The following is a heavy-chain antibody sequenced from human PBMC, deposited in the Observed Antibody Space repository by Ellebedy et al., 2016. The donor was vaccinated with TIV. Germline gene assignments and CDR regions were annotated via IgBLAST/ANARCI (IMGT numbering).Heavy chain of an antibody. J-gene: IGHJ5*01. D-gene: IGHD6-6*01. Sequence: PGGSLRLSCAASGFTFSDYWMSWVRQAPGKGLQWVANINRDGSAKHYLESLKGRFTISSDNAKNSLNLQLNSLRVEDGAVYYCGRLGTYVADRGLDSWGQGTLVTVSS. CDR3: GRLGTYVADRGLDS. V-gene: IGHV3-7*03. CDR1: GFTFSDYW. CDR2: INRDGSAK.